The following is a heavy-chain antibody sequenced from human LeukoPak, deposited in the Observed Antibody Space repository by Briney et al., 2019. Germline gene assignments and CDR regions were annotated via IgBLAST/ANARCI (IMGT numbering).Heavy chain of an antibody. CDR3: AKEVLDYEIPFWYFDL. V-gene: IGHV3-23*01. D-gene: IGHD4-17*01. J-gene: IGHJ2*01. Sequence: PGGSLRLSCAASGFTFSSYTMSWVRQVPGKGLEWVSAMSGSDDYIYYADSVKGRFTISRDNSKNTLYLQINSLKAGDTAVYYCAKEVLDYEIPFWYFDLWGRGTLVTVSS. CDR1: GFTFSSYT. CDR2: MSGSDDYI.